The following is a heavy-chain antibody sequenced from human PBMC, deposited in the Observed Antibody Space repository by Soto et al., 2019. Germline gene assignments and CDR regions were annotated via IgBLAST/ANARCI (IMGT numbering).Heavy chain of an antibody. Sequence: QVQLQESGPGLVKPSETLSLTCTVSGGSISSSYWSWIRQPPGKGLEWIGYIFYSGSTNYNPSLKSRATTSAVTPKNQSSLKLSSVTAADTAVYYCARLYGLDAFDFWGQGTMVTVSS. D-gene: IGHD3-16*02. J-gene: IGHJ3*01. CDR1: GGSISSSY. V-gene: IGHV4-59*08. CDR3: ARLYGLDAFDF. CDR2: IFYSGST.